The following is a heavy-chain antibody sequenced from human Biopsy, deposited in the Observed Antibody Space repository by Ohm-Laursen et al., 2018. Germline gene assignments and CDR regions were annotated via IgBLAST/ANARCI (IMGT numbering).Heavy chain of an antibody. D-gene: IGHD1-26*01. J-gene: IGHJ2*01. Sequence: GTLSLTCTVSGGSISGSSWSWIRQAPGKGLEWIGYISYSRDTNYNPSLKSRITISVDTSMNHLSLRLTSVTAADTAVYYCARHAPSYSGSYWRYFDLWGRGTLVTVSS. CDR3: ARHAPSYSGSYWRYFDL. V-gene: IGHV4-59*08. CDR1: GGSISGSS. CDR2: ISYSRDT.